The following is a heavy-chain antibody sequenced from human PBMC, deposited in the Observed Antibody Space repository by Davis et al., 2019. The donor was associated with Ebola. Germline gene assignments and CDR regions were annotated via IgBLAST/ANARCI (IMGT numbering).Heavy chain of an antibody. CDR2: IYYSGST. Sequence: MPSETLSLTCTVSGGSISTYYWSWIRQPPGKGLEWIGYIYYSGSTNYNPSLKSRVTISVDTSKNQFSLKLSSVTPEDTAVYYCARLVQLWAAGGSYYYYGMDVWGQGTTVTVSS. V-gene: IGHV4-59*12. D-gene: IGHD5-18*01. CDR3: ARLVQLWAAGGSYYYYGMDV. CDR1: GGSISTYY. J-gene: IGHJ6*02.